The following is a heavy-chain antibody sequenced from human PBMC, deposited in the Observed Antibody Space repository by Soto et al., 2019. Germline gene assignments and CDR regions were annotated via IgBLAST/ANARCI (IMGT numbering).Heavy chain of an antibody. V-gene: IGHV3-15*07. CDR1: GFSFANAW. CDR3: TTDSYSTIIIVRFDY. CDR2: IKSKTDGGTT. Sequence: GGSLRLSCAAGGFSFANAWINWVVQAPRKVLEWVGRIKSKTDGGTTDYAEPVKGRFASSRDDSNNMVYLQMNSLKIEDTAVYYCTTDSYSTIIIVRFDYWGHGTLVTVS. J-gene: IGHJ4*01. D-gene: IGHD3-22*01.